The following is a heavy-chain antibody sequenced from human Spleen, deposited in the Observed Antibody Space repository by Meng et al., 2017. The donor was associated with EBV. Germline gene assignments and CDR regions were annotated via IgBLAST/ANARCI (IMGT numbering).Heavy chain of an antibody. J-gene: IGHJ5*02. CDR1: GGSFSDHY. D-gene: IGHD3-10*01. CDR3: ARDGGYASGTYYPIDP. Sequence: QGRLQQWGAGLLKPSETLSLTCAVYGGSFSDHYWTWIRQPPGKGLEWIGEINHGGSTNCNPSLKSRATISVDTSKNQFSLKLSSVTAADTAVYYCARDGGYASGTYYPIDPWGQGTLVTVSS. CDR2: INHGGST. V-gene: IGHV4-34*01.